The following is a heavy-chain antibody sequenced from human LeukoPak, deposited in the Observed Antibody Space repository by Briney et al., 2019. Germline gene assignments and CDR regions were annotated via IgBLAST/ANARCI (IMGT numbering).Heavy chain of an antibody. CDR3: ARESVKYWEPGASDGMDV. D-gene: IGHD1-26*01. Sequence: SVKVSCMASGGTFISYAISWVRQAPGQGLAWKGRIIPIFGIENYAQKFQGRVTITADKSTSTAYMELSSLRSEDTAVYYCARESVKYWEPGASDGMDVWGQGTTVTVSS. CDR2: IIPIFGIE. CDR1: GGTFISYA. J-gene: IGHJ6*02. V-gene: IGHV1-69*04.